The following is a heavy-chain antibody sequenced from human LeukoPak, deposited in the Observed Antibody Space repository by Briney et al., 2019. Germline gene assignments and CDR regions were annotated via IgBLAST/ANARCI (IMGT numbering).Heavy chain of an antibody. J-gene: IGHJ4*02. CDR1: GGSISSYY. CDR2: IYYSGST. D-gene: IGHD1-26*01. Sequence: PSETLSLTCTVSGGSISSYYWSWIRQPPGKGLEWIRYIYYSGSTNYNPSLKSRVTISVDTSKNQFSLKVSSVTAADTAVYFCARGISGSYPSRDWGQGILVTVSS. V-gene: IGHV4-59*01. CDR3: ARGISGSYPSRD.